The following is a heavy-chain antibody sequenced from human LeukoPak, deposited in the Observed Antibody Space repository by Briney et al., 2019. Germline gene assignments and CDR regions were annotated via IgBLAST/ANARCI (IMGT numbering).Heavy chain of an antibody. D-gene: IGHD2-2*01. V-gene: IGHV4-39*01. CDR3: ARHDCSSTNCRCFDY. Sequence: SETLSLTCNVSGGSISSETFYWGRIRQSPGKGLEWVGSVHYTGSSYDNAALQSRLTISVDTSKSQISLRLRSVTAADTAVYYCARHDCSSTNCRCFDYWGQGTLVTVSS. CDR1: GGSISSETFY. CDR2: VHYTGSS. J-gene: IGHJ4*02.